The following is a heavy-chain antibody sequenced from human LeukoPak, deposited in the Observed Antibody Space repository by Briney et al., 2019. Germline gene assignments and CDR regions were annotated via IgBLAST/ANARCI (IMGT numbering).Heavy chain of an antibody. V-gene: IGHV3-23*01. CDR1: GFTFSSYA. Sequence: PGGSLRLSCAASGFTFSSYAMSWVRQAPGKGLEWVSAISGSGGSTYYADSVKGRFTISRDNSKNTLYLQMNSLRAEDTAVYYCAKEFPHPFGESRKVWRGKFDYWGQGTLVTVSS. J-gene: IGHJ4*02. CDR2: ISGSGGST. D-gene: IGHD3-10*01. CDR3: AKEFPHPFGESRKVWRGKFDY.